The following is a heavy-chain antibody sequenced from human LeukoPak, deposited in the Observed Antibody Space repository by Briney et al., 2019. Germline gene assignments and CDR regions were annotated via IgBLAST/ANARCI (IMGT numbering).Heavy chain of an antibody. J-gene: IGHJ4*02. CDR3: ARDRDTGRYPNAFDY. D-gene: IGHD1-26*01. Sequence: GGSLRLSCAGSGFIFSIYAMSWVRQAPGKGLEWVSTISGGGGSTFYADSVMGRFTISRDNSKNTLYLQMNSLRAEDTAVYYCARDRDTGRYPNAFDYWGQGTLVTVSS. CDR1: GFIFSIYA. V-gene: IGHV3-23*01. CDR2: ISGGGGST.